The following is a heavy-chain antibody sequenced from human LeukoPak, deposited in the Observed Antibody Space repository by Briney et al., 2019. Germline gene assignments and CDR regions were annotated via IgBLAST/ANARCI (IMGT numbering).Heavy chain of an antibody. D-gene: IGHD6-6*01. V-gene: IGHV3-48*04. J-gene: IGHJ4*02. CDR2: ISTSSSTI. Sequence: GGSLRLSCAVSGFTFSTYSMNWVRQAPGKGLEWVSYISTSSSTIYYADSVKGRFTISRDNAKNSLYLQMNSLRAEDTAVYYCARGSSRTGRYFDYWGQGTLVTVSS. CDR3: ARGSSRTGRYFDY. CDR1: GFTFSTYS.